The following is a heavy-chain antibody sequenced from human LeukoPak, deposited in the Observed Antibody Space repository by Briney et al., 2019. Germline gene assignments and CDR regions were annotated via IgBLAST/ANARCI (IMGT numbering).Heavy chain of an antibody. J-gene: IGHJ4*02. D-gene: IGHD3-10*01. CDR2: IYYSGST. CDR3: ARHPMVRGVIMAYYFDY. Sequence: SETLSLTCTVSGGSISSYYWGWIRQPPGKGLEWIGSIYYSGSTYYNPSLKSRVTISVDTSKNQFSLKLSSVTAADTAVYYCARHPMVRGVIMAYYFDYWGQGTLVTVSS. CDR1: GGSISSYY. V-gene: IGHV4-39*01.